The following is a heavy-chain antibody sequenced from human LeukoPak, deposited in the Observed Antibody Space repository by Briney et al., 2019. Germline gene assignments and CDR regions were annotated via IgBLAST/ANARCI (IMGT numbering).Heavy chain of an antibody. CDR3: AKDISSFYNYHYMDV. V-gene: IGHV3-23*01. D-gene: IGHD1-14*01. J-gene: IGHJ6*03. Sequence: PGGSLRLSCAASGFTFSSYAMSWVRQAPGKGLEWVSAISGSGGSTYYADSVKGRFTISRDNSKNTLYLQMNSLRDEDTAVYSCAKDISSFYNYHYMDVWGKGTTVTVSS. CDR2: ISGSGGST. CDR1: GFTFSSYA.